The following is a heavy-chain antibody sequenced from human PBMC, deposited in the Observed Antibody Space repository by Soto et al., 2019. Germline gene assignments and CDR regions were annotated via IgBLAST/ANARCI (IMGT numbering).Heavy chain of an antibody. V-gene: IGHV3-74*01. CDR1: AFIFSDYY. CDR2: ISGDGGRT. CDR3: VRDFMTMAGIQ. D-gene: IGHD6-19*01. J-gene: IGHJ4*02. Sequence: EVQLVESGGDLVQPGGSLRLSCAASAFIFSDYYRHWVRHGPGKGPVWVSAISGDGGRTYYAGSVRGRFTISRDNAKSTVYLQMNSLRADDTAVYYCVRDFMTMAGIQWGQGTLVTVSS.